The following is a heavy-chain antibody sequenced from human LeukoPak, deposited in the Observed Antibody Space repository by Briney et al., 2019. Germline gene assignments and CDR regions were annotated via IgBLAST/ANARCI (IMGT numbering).Heavy chain of an antibody. Sequence: ASVKVSCKASGYTFTGYYMHWVRQAPGQGLEWMGWINPNSGGTNYARKFQGRVTMTRDTSISTAYMELSRLRTDDTAVYYCAREPSSLYSSSWEDYWGQGTLVTVSS. CDR3: AREPSSLYSSSWEDY. CDR2: INPNSGGT. J-gene: IGHJ4*02. V-gene: IGHV1-2*02. CDR1: GYTFTGYY. D-gene: IGHD6-13*01.